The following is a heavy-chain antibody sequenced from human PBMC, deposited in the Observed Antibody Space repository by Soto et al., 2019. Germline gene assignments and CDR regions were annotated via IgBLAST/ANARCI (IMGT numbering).Heavy chain of an antibody. J-gene: IGHJ3*01. Sequence: SETLSLTCTLSGVSITSGAYYWTWVRQHPGKGLEWIGYIYYNGNTYFSPSLKSRLTISIDTSKNQFSLKLSSVTAADTAMYYCARARLRAVYAFDFWGQGTMVT. D-gene: IGHD4-17*01. CDR2: IYYNGNT. CDR3: ARARLRAVYAFDF. CDR1: GVSITSGAYY. V-gene: IGHV4-31*03.